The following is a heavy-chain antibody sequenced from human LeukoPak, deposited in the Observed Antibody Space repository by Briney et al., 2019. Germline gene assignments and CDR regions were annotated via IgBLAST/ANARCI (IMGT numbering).Heavy chain of an antibody. CDR2: ISDTGNT. V-gene: IGHV3-23*01. D-gene: IGHD2-15*01. CDR3: AKAPVTTCRGAFCYPFDY. Sequence: PGGSLRLSCAASGFTFSSYGMTWVRQAPGKGLEWVSAISDTGNTYHADSVKGRSTISRDSSKNTLFPQMNRLRPEDAAVYYCAKAPVTTCRGAFCYPFDYWGLGTLVTVSS. J-gene: IGHJ4*02. CDR1: GFTFSSYG.